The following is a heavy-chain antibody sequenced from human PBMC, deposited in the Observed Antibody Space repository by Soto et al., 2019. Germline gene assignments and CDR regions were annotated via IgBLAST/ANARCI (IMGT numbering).Heavy chain of an antibody. D-gene: IGHD5-18*01. J-gene: IGHJ4*02. CDR3: ARVDWIQLWLSPLFDY. V-gene: IGHV3-7*03. CDR2: IKQDGSEK. Sequence: PGGSLRLSCAASGFTFSSYWMSWVRQAPGKGLEWVANIKQDGSEKYYVDSVKGRFTISRDNAKNSLYLQMNSLRAEDTAVYYCARVDWIQLWLSPLFDYWGQGTLVTVSS. CDR1: GFTFSSYW.